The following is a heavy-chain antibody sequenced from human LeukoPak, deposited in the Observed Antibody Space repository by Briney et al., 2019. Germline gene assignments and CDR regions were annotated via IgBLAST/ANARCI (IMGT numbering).Heavy chain of an antibody. Sequence: VGSLRLSSAASGLTVITNDMTWVRQAPGKGLEWVSVLYSDGKTKYADSVQGRFTISRDNSKNTLYLEMNSLSPDDTAVYYCARGVEPLAANTLAYWGQGTLVTVSS. J-gene: IGHJ4*02. CDR3: ARGVEPLAANTLAY. CDR2: LYSDGKT. V-gene: IGHV3-53*01. D-gene: IGHD1-14*01. CDR1: GLTVITND.